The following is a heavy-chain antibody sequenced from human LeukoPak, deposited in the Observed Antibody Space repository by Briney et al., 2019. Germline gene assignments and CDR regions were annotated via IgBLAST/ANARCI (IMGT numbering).Heavy chain of an antibody. CDR3: ARDQYYDFWSGYSWFDP. Sequence: GRSLRLSCAASGFSFSSCGMHWVRQAPGKGLEWVSSISSSSSYIYYADSVKGRFTISRDNAKNSLYLQMNSLRAEDTAVYYCARDQYYDFWSGYSWFDPWGQGTLVTVSS. CDR2: ISSSSSYI. J-gene: IGHJ5*02. CDR1: GFSFSSCG. D-gene: IGHD3-3*01. V-gene: IGHV3-21*01.